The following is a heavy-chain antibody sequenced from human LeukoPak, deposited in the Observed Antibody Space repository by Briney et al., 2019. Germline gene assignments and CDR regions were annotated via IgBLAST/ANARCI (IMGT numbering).Heavy chain of an antibody. CDR2: IYYTGST. J-gene: IGHJ4*02. D-gene: IGHD5-18*01. CDR3: ARRAAMTTSYFDS. Sequence: SETLSLTCTVSGGSISSYYWSWIRQPPGKGLEWIGYIYYTGSTNYNPSLKSRLTISVDTSKNQFSLKLSSATAADTAVYYCARRAAMTTSYFDSWGQGTLVTVSS. V-gene: IGHV4-59*08. CDR1: GGSISSYY.